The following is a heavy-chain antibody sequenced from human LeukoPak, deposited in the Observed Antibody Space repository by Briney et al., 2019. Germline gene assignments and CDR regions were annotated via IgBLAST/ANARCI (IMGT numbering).Heavy chain of an antibody. D-gene: IGHD3-10*01. V-gene: IGHV3-74*01. CDR1: GFTFSSYW. CDR3: AKAATYFYGSVTYDWFES. CDR2: IESNGLT. Sequence: GGSLRLSCVASGFTFSSYWMHWVRQVPGKGLMWVSRIESNGLTLYADSVRDRFTISRDNGKSTIYLQMNSLRVDDTAIYYCAKAATYFYGSVTYDWFESWGQGTLVTVSS. J-gene: IGHJ5*01.